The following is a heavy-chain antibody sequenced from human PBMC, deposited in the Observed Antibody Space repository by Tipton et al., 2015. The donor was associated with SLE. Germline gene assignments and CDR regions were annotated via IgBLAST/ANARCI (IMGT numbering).Heavy chain of an antibody. J-gene: IGHJ4*02. D-gene: IGHD3-22*01. CDR1: GGSISSSSYY. Sequence: TLSLTCTVSGGSISSSSYYWGWIRQPPGKGLEWIGSIYYSGSTYYNPSLKSRVTISVDTSRNQFSLKLSSVTAADTAVYYCARGPSSGYPRGFYFDYWGQGTLVTVSS. CDR3: ARGPSSGYPRGFYFDY. CDR2: IYYSGST. V-gene: IGHV4-39*07.